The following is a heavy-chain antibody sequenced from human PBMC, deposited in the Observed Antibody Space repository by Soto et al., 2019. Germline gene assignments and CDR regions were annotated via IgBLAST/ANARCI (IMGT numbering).Heavy chain of an antibody. CDR1: GFTFDDYG. CDR2: INWNGGRT. D-gene: IGHD4-17*01. V-gene: IGHV3-20*04. CDR3: ASADSGDSSRFRYFVL. Sequence: EVQLVDSGGGVVRPGGSLRLSCAASGFTFDDYGMSWVRQAPGKGLEWVSGINWNGGRTGYVDSVNCRFTIARDNFKNFLYLQMHSLRAEATALYYCASADSGDSSRFRYFVLWGRGTLVTVSS. J-gene: IGHJ2*01.